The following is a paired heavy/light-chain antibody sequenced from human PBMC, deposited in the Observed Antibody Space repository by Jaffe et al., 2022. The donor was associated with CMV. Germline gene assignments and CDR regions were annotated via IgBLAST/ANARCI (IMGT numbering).Heavy chain of an antibody. CDR1: GFTFSNHA. CDR2: VGGDGYYK. J-gene: IGHJ3*02. Sequence: EAQLVESGGGLVKPGESLRLTCAASGFTFSNHAMNWVRQVPGKGPEWVSHVGGDGYYKDYADSVRGRFTISRDNVENSMFLQMNSLRVEDTAVYYCVRDSTPMNGIYDPFDIWGQGTVVSVSS. CDR3: VRDSTPMNGIYDPFDI. D-gene: IGHD1-1*01. V-gene: IGHV3-21*06.
Light chain of an antibody. CDR3: QQYGSSPLMYT. Sequence: EVVLTQSPGTLSLSPGESATLSCRASQSINSRFLAWYQQRPGQAPRLLIYGVSSRATGIPDRFRGSGSGTDFTLTISRLEPEDFAVYYCQQYGSSPLMYTFGQGTKVEIK. CDR2: GVS. J-gene: IGKJ2*01. CDR1: QSINSRF. V-gene: IGKV3-20*01.